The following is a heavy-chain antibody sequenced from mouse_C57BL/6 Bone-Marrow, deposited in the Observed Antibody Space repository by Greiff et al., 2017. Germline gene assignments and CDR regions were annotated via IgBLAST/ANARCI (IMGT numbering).Heavy chain of an antibody. CDR1: CYHFTSYW. CDR2: IDPSDSYN. Sequence: VQLQQPGAELVMPGASVTLSCKASCYHFTSYWMHWVKQRPGQGLEWIGEIDPSDSYNNYNQKFKGKSPLTVDKSSSTAYMQLRSLTSEDSAVYYCASEGLLRAWFAYWGQGTLVTVSA. V-gene: IGHV1-69*01. D-gene: IGHD1-1*01. J-gene: IGHJ3*01. CDR3: ASEGLLRAWFAY.